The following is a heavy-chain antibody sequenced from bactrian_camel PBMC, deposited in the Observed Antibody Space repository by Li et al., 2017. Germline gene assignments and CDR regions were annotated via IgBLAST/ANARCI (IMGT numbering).Heavy chain of an antibody. CDR3: AKPGGGTWFWEIHY. V-gene: IGHV3S1*01. Sequence: VQLVESGGGSAQTGGSLRLSCVASGSTATSNSMMWFRQAPGREREGVAAAYTRLGSTYYADSVKGRFTISQDSAKNTVYLQMNSLTTEDTAMYYCAKPGGGTWFWEIHYWGQGTQVTVS. D-gene: IGHD1*01. CDR2: AYTRLGST. J-gene: IGHJ4*01. CDR1: GSTATSNS.